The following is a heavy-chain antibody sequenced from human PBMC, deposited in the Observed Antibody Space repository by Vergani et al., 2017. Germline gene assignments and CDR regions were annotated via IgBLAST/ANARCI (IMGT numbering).Heavy chain of an antibody. J-gene: IGHJ4*02. CDR2: ISSNGGST. D-gene: IGHD5-24*01. CDR1: GFTFSSYA. CDR3: VKGSFDLDDYHLPVDY. V-gene: IGHV3-64D*06. Sequence: EVQLVESGGGLVQPGGSLRLSCSASGFTFSSYAMHWVRQAPGKGLEYVSAISSNGGSTYYADSVKGRFTISRDNSKNTLYLQMSSLRAEDTAVYYCVKGSFDLDDYHLPVDYWGQGTLVTVSS.